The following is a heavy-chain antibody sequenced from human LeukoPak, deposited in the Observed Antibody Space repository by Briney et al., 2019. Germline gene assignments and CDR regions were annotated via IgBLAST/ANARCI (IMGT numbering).Heavy chain of an antibody. D-gene: IGHD3-10*01. J-gene: IGHJ5*02. CDR1: GGSISSYY. CDR3: ARGYYGSGSYYNSDWFDP. CDR2: IYYSGST. Sequence: SETLSLTCTVSGGSISSYYWSWIRQPPGKGLEWIGYIYYSGSTNYNPSPKSRVTISVDTSKNQFSLKLSSVTAADTAVYYCARGYYGSGSYYNSDWFDPWGQGTLVTVSS. V-gene: IGHV4-59*01.